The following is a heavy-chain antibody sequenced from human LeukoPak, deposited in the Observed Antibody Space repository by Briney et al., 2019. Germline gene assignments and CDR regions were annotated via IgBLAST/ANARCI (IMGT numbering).Heavy chain of an antibody. V-gene: IGHV3-23*01. CDR3: AKEWLRFLDY. J-gene: IGHJ4*02. CDR2: ISSRGSST. CDR1: GFTFSSYE. D-gene: IGHD5-12*01. Sequence: GGSLRLSCAASGFTFSSYEMNWVRQAPGKGLEWVSYISSRGSSTYYADSVKGRFTISRDNSKNTLYLQMNSLRAEDTAVYYCAKEWLRFLDYWGQGTLVTVSS.